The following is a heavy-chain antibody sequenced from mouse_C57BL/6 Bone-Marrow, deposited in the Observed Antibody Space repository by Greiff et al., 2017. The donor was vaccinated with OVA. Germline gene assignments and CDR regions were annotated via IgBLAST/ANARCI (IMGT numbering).Heavy chain of an antibody. CDR2: IYPGSGST. V-gene: IGHV1-55*01. J-gene: IGHJ4*01. CDR3: ARYYGSSSYAMDY. D-gene: IGHD1-1*01. Sequence: VQLQQPGAELVKPGASVKMSCKASGYTFTSYWITWVKQRPGQGLEWIGDIYPGSGSTNYNEKFKSKATLTVDTSSSTAYMQLSSLTSEDSAVYYGARYYGSSSYAMDYWGQGTSVTVSS. CDR1: GYTFTSYW.